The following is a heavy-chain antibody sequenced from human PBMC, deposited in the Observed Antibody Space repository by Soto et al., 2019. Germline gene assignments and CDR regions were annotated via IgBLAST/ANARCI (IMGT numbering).Heavy chain of an antibody. J-gene: IGHJ4*02. D-gene: IGHD2-21*01. CDR2: TYDSGNT. Sequence: QVQLQESGPGLVKPSQTLSLTCTVSGGSISDGAYYWSWIRQPPGKGLEWIGHTYDSGNTYNDPSLKSRLTISVDTSKNPFSLNLNSVTAADTAVYYCASGLSGDKVDQWGQGTLVTVSS. CDR1: GGSISDGAYY. CDR3: ASGLSGDKVDQ. V-gene: IGHV4-30-4*01.